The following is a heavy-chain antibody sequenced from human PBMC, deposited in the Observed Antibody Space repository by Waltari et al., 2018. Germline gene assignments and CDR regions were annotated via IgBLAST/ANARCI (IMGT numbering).Heavy chain of an antibody. V-gene: IGHV3-23*03. CDR1: GFTFSSYA. Sequence: EVQLLASGGGLVQPGGSLRLSCAASGFTFSSYAMRWVRQAPGKGLEWVSVIYSGGSTYYADSVKGRFTISRDNSKNTLYLQMNSLRAEDTAVYYCAKPMTDRYAFDIWGQGTMVTVSS. J-gene: IGHJ3*02. D-gene: IGHD3-22*01. CDR3: AKPMTDRYAFDI. CDR2: IYSGGST.